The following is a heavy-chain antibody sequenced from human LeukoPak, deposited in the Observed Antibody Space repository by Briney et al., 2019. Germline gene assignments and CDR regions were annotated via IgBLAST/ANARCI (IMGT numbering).Heavy chain of an antibody. CDR1: GGSISSSSYH. D-gene: IGHD2-8*01. CDR3: ARYALPRWFDP. Sequence: PSETLSLTCTVSGGSISSSSYHWGWIRQPPGKGLEWIGSIYYSGSTYYNPSLKSRITISVNTTKNQFSLKLSSVTAADTAVYYCARYALPRWFDPWGQGTLVSVCS. J-gene: IGHJ5*02. V-gene: IGHV4-39*07. CDR2: IYYSGST.